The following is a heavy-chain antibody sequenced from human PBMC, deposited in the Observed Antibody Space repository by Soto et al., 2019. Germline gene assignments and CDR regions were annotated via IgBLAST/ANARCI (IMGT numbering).Heavy chain of an antibody. J-gene: IGHJ6*02. CDR1: GGSINSRYW. V-gene: IGHV4-4*02. CDR2: IYHSGST. Sequence: SETLSLTCAVSGGSINSRYWWSWVRQSPGKGLEWIGEIYHSGSTNYNPSLKSRVTFSVDKSKTQFSLNLSSVTAADTAVYYCARQGFGALHGLVDVWAQGTTVTVSS. D-gene: IGHD3-10*01. CDR3: ARQGFGALHGLVDV.